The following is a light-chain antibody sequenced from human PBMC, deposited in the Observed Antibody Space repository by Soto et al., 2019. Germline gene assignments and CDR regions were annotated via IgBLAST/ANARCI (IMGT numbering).Light chain of an antibody. CDR2: DAS. J-gene: IGKJ1*01. CDR1: QSINNW. Sequence: IQMTQSPSTLSASVGDRVTITCRASQSINNWLAWYQQKPGKAPKFLIYDASNLQSGVPSRFSGSGSGTDFTLTISSLQPEDFGTYYCQQSYSTPRTFGQGTKVDIK. CDR3: QQSYSTPRT. V-gene: IGKV1-39*01.